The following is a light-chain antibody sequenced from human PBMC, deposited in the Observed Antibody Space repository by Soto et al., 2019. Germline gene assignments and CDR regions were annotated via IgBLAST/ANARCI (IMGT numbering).Light chain of an antibody. CDR2: AAS. CDR1: QSITSN. CDR3: QQANSFPWT. Sequence: EIVMTQSPATLSVSPGERATLSCRASQSITSNLAWYQQKPGQAPRLLIYAASTRATGIPSRFSGSGSGTEFTLTISSLQPEDLATYYCQQANSFPWTFGQGTKVDIK. V-gene: IGKV3-15*01. J-gene: IGKJ1*01.